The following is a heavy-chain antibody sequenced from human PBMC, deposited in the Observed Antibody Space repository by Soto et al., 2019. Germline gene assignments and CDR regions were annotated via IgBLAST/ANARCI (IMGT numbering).Heavy chain of an antibody. CDR3: ARTGSGYDAAYYYYGMDV. Sequence: SVTGTNNYWGWIRQPPGKGLEWIGSIYYSGSTYYNPSLKSRVTISVDTSKNHFSLKLSSVTAADTAVYYCARTGSGYDAAYYYYGMDVWGQGTTVTVSS. CDR1: SVTGTNNY. J-gene: IGHJ6*02. V-gene: IGHV4-39*02. CDR2: IYYSGST. D-gene: IGHD5-12*01.